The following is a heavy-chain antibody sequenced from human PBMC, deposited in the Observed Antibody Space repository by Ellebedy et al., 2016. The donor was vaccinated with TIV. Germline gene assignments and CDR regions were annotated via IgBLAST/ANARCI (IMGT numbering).Heavy chain of an antibody. J-gene: IGHJ6*02. D-gene: IGHD3-10*01. CDR2: INRGGRT. CDR1: GGSFSNYY. CDR3: ARGRMGVVRGVMRTGKSGMDV. Sequence: MPSETLSLTCALYGGSFSNYYWGWNRQPPGKGLEWIGEINRGGRTNYNPSLKSRVTVSVDTSKNQFSLKLSSVTAADTAVYYCARGRMGVVRGVMRTGKSGMDVWGQGTTVTVSS. V-gene: IGHV4-34*01.